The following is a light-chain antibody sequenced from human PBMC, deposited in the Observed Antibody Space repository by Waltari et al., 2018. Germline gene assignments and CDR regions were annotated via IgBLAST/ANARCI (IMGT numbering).Light chain of an antibody. CDR3: QRLDSYPIT. V-gene: IGKV1-9*01. J-gene: IGKJ5*01. Sequence: IQLTQSPSSLSASVGDRVTITCRASQGISSYLAWYQQKPGKAPKLLIYAASTLQSGGPSRFSGSGSGTDFTLTISSLQPEDFATYYCQRLDSYPITFGQGTRLEIK. CDR1: QGISSY. CDR2: AAS.